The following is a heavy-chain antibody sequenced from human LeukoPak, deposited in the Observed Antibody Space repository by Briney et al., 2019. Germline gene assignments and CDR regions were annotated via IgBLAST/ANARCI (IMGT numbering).Heavy chain of an antibody. CDR3: ATDFYDST. Sequence: PGGSLRLSCAASGFIVTNAWMNWVRQAPGKGLEWVGRIRSNSDGGTIDYAAPVKGRFTLSRDDSKTTLYLQMNSLQTEDTAVYYCATDFYDSTWGQGTLVTVSS. J-gene: IGHJ5*02. V-gene: IGHV3-15*07. CDR2: IRSNSDGGTI. D-gene: IGHD3-22*01. CDR1: GFIVTNAW.